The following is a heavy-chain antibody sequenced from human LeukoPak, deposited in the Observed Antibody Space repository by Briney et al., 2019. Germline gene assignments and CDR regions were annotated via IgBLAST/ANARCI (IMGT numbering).Heavy chain of an antibody. CDR2: IYYSGST. V-gene: IGHV4-59*12. Sequence: SETLSLTCTVSGGSISSYYWSWIRQPPGKGLEWIGYIYYSGSTNYNPSLKSRVTISVDTSKNQFSLKLSSVTAADTAVYYCARDKRAFDYWGQGTLVTVSS. J-gene: IGHJ4*02. D-gene: IGHD6-25*01. CDR1: GGSISSYY. CDR3: ARDKRAFDY.